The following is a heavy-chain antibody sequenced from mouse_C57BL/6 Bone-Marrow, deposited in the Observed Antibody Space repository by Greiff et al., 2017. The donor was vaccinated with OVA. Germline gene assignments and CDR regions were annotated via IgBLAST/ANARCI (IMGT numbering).Heavy chain of an antibody. D-gene: IGHD1-1*01. J-gene: IGHJ1*03. Sequence: QVQLQQSGAELARPGASVKLSCKASGYTFTSYGISWVKQRTGQGLEWIGEIYPRSGNTYYNEKFKDKATLTADKSSSTAYMELRSLTSEDSADYFCTRVYYDGSYERYFDVWGTGTTVTVSS. CDR2: IYPRSGNT. CDR1: GYTFTSYG. V-gene: IGHV1-81*01. CDR3: TRVYYDGSYERYFDV.